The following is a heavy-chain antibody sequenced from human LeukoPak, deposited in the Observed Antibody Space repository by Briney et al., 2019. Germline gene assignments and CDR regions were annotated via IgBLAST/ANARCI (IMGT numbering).Heavy chain of an antibody. J-gene: IGHJ4*02. CDR1: GFTFGNYW. CDR3: ARAYSTSGDIDY. CDR2: IKQDGSDK. Sequence: TGGSLRLFCAASGFTFGNYWMNWVRQAPGKGLEWVANIKQDGSDKDYVDSVKGRFAISRDNAKNSLYLQMNSLRAEDTAVYYCARAYSTSGDIDYWGQGTLVTVSS. V-gene: IGHV3-7*01. D-gene: IGHD2-2*01.